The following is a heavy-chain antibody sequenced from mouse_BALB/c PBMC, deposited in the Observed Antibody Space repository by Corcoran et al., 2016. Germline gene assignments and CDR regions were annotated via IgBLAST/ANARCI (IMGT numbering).Heavy chain of an antibody. Sequence: DVQLQESGPGLVKPSQSLSLTCSVTGYSITSGYYWNWIRQFPGNKLEWMGYISYDGSNNYNPSLKNRISITRDTSKNQFFLKLNSVTTEDTATYYCARENNYGNYFDYWGQGTTLTVSS. J-gene: IGHJ2*01. V-gene: IGHV3-6*02. D-gene: IGHD2-1*01. CDR2: ISYDGSN. CDR1: GYSITSGYY. CDR3: ARENNYGNYFDY.